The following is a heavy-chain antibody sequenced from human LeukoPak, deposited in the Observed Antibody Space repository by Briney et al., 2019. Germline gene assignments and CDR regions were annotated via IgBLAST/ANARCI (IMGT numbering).Heavy chain of an antibody. CDR3: AKVAGIRRYYFDY. V-gene: IGHV3-9*01. Sequence: GRSPRLSCAASGFTFDDYAMHWVRQAPGKGLEWVSGISWNSGSIGYADSVKGRFTISRDNAKNSLYLQMNSLRAEDTALYYCAKVAGIRRYYFDYWGQGTLVTVSS. CDR1: GFTFDDYA. J-gene: IGHJ4*02. CDR2: ISWNSGSI. D-gene: IGHD6-19*01.